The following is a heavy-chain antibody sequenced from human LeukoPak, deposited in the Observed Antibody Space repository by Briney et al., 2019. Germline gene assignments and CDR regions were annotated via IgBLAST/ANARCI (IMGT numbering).Heavy chain of an antibody. Sequence: SETLSLTCTVSGGSISSYYWSWIRQPPGKGLEWIGYIYYSGSTNYNPSLKSRVTISVDTSKNQFSLKLSSVTAADTAVYYCARGWGSSAFDIWGQRTMVTVSS. CDR2: IYYSGST. CDR3: ARGWGSSAFDI. V-gene: IGHV4-59*01. D-gene: IGHD7-27*01. CDR1: GGSISSYY. J-gene: IGHJ3*02.